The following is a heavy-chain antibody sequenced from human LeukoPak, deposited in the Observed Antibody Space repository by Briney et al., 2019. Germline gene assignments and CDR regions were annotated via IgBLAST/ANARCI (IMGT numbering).Heavy chain of an antibody. J-gene: IGHJ4*02. V-gene: IGHV3-30-3*01. CDR2: ISYDGSNK. D-gene: IGHD6-13*01. CDR1: GFTFSSYA. Sequence: GGSLRLSCAASGFTFSSYAMHWVRQAPGKGLEWVAVISYDGSNKYYADSVKGRFTISRDNSKNTLYLQMNSLRAEDTAVYYCAKEGRSWYGDYWGQGTLVTVSS. CDR3: AKEGRSWYGDY.